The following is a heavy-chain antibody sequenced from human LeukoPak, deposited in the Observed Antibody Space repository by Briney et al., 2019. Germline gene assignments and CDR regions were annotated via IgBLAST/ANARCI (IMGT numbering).Heavy chain of an antibody. V-gene: IGHV1-18*01. CDR2: ISAYTANT. D-gene: IGHD5-18*01. CDR1: GYTFTNYG. Sequence: GASVKVSCKASGYTFTNYGINWVRQAPGRGLEWMGWISAYTANTHCAQNFQGRVTMTTDTPTSTAYMELRSLTSDDTAVYYCARDRVDTAMVTTGFYFDYWGQGTLVTVSS. J-gene: IGHJ4*02. CDR3: ARDRVDTAMVTTGFYFDY.